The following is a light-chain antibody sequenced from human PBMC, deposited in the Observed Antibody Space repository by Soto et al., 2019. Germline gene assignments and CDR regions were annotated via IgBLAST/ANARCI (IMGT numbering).Light chain of an antibody. V-gene: IGLV2-14*03. CDR3: SSYSSTSTVV. Sequence: QSALPQPDSVSGSPGQSITISCTGTSSNIGGYNFVSWYQQHPGKAPKLMFYDVTNRPSGVSNRFSGSKSGNTASLTISGLQAEDEAVYYCSSYSSTSTVVFGGGTKLTVL. CDR1: SSNIGGYNF. J-gene: IGLJ3*02. CDR2: DVT.